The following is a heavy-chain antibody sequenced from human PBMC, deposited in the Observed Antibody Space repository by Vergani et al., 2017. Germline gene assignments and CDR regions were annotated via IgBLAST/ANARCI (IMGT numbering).Heavy chain of an antibody. CDR3: TTQYDFDAFDI. V-gene: IGHV3-72*01. Sequence: EVQLVESGGGLVHPGDSLRLSCAGSGFIFSDHYMDWVRQAPGKGLEWVGRIRNKANDYTTQYAASVKGRFTISRDDSKSIAYLQMNSLKTEDTAVYYCTTQYDFDAFDIWGQGTMVTVSS. CDR2: IRNKANDYTT. CDR1: GFIFSDHY. J-gene: IGHJ3*02. D-gene: IGHD3-3*01.